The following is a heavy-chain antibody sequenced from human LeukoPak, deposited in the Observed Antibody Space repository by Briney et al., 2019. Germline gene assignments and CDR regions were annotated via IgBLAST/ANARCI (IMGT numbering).Heavy chain of an antibody. Sequence: SETLSLTCAVYGGSFSGYYWSWIRQPPGKGLEWIGEINHSGSTNYNPSLKSRVTISVDTSKNQFSLKLSSVTAADTAVYYRARLYCSGGSCYLPDWGQGTLVTVSS. CDR1: GGSFSGYY. CDR2: INHSGST. V-gene: IGHV4-34*01. CDR3: ARLYCSGGSCYLPD. J-gene: IGHJ4*02. D-gene: IGHD2-15*01.